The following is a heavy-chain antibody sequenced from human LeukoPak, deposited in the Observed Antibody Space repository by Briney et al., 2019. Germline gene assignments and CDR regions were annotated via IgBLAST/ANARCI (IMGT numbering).Heavy chain of an antibody. J-gene: IGHJ6*03. CDR2: ISYDGGHT. D-gene: IGHD1-26*01. CDR1: GFTFSSYA. V-gene: IGHV3-21*01. CDR3: ARDPYSGSYSDYYYYYMDV. Sequence: PGGSLRLSCAASGFTFSSYAMSWVRQAPGKGLEWVSTISYDGGHTYYADSVKGRFTISRDNAKNSLYLQLNSLRAEDTAVYYCARDPYSGSYSDYYYYYMDVWGKGTTVTVSS.